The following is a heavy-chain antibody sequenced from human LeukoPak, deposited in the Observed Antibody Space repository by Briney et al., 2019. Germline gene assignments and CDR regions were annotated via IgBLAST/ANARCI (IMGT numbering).Heavy chain of an antibody. CDR3: ARGGGHYDFGLMEV. CDR1: GFTFSSYN. Sequence: GGSLPLSCAASGFTFSSYNINWVRQAPGKGLEWVSYISSSGSIIYYADSVKGRFTISRDNAKNSLYLQMNSLRAEDTAVYYCARGGGHYDFGLMEVWGQGTTVTVSS. CDR2: ISSSGSII. V-gene: IGHV3-48*01. J-gene: IGHJ6*02. D-gene: IGHD3-3*01.